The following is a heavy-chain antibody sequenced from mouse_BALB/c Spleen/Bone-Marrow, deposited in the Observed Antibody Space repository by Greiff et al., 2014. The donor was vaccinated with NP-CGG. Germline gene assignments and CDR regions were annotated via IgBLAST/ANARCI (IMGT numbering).Heavy chain of an antibody. J-gene: IGHJ1*01. V-gene: IGHV1-9*01. CDR3: ARTGTDWYFDV. Sequence: QVQLQQSGAELMKPGASVKISCKATGYTFSSYWIEWVKQRPGHGLEWIGEILPGSGSTNYNEKFKGKATFTADTSSNTAYMQLGSLTSEDSAVYYCARTGTDWYFDVWGAGTTVTVSS. CDR2: ILPGSGST. D-gene: IGHD4-1*01. CDR1: GYTFSSYW.